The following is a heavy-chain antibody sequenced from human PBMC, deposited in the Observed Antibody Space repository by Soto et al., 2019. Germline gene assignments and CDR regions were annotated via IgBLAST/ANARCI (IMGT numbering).Heavy chain of an antibody. V-gene: IGHV4-34*01. CDR2: INHSGST. CDR1: GESFSGYY. J-gene: IGHJ5*02. Sequence: PSETLSLTCAVYGESFSGYYWTWIRQPPGTGLEWIGEINHSGSTNYNPSLKSRVTISVDTSKNQFSRSTLYLHMSSLRAEDTAMYYCARDGINGNGMFDWFDPWGHGTLVTVSS. CDR3: ARDGINGNGMFDWFDP. D-gene: IGHD2-8*01.